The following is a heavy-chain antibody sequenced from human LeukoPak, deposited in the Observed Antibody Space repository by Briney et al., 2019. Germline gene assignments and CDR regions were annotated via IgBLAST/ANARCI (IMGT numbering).Heavy chain of an antibody. CDR2: ISPYNGNT. J-gene: IGHJ4*02. D-gene: IGHD5-18*01. Sequence: GASVKVSCKTSGYIFADYGFAWVRQAPGQGLEWMGWISPYNGNTNYADSLQGRITMTTDTATSTAYMDLTNLRSDDTAVYYCARPHATANRGYSFGYDYWGQGTLVTVSS. CDR1: GYIFADYG. CDR3: ARPHATANRGYSFGYDY. V-gene: IGHV1-18*01.